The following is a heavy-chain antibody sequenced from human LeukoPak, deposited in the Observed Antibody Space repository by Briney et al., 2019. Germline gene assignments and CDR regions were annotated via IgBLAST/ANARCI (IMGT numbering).Heavy chain of an antibody. V-gene: IGHV1-18*01. Sequence: ASVKVSCKASGYTFTSYGISWVRQAPGQGLEWMGWSSPDNGNTNYAQKLQGRVTMTTDTSTSTAYMDLRSLRSDDTAVYYCARGFAGDRTMAGYFDLWGRGTLVTVSS. CDR1: GYTFTSYG. D-gene: IGHD7-27*01. CDR2: SSPDNGNT. CDR3: ARGFAGDRTMAGYFDL. J-gene: IGHJ2*01.